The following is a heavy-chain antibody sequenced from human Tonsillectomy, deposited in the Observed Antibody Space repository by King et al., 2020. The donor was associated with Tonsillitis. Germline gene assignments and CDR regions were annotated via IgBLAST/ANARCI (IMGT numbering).Heavy chain of an antibody. CDR1: GFTFSSYA. CDR2: IYSGGSST. CDR3: AKEGYSYEFDY. J-gene: IGHJ4*02. Sequence: VQLVESGGGLVQPGGSLRLSCAASGFTFSSYAMSWVRQAPGKGLEWGSVIYSGGSSTYYADSVKGRFTISRDNSKNTLYLQMNSLRAEDTVVYYCAKEGYSYEFDYWGQGTLVTVSS. V-gene: IGHV3-23*03. D-gene: IGHD5-18*01.